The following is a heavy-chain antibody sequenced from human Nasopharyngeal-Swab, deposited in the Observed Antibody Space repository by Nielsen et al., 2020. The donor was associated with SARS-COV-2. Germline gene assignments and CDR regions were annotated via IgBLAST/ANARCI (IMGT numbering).Heavy chain of an antibody. CDR3: AKNPPFSDYFDY. CDR2: ISGSGGST. V-gene: IGHV3-23*01. Sequence: VREAPGKGLEWVSAISGSGGSTYYADSVKGRFTISRDNSKNTLYLQVNSLRAEDTAVYYCAKNPPFSDYFDYWGQGTLVTVSS. J-gene: IGHJ4*02.